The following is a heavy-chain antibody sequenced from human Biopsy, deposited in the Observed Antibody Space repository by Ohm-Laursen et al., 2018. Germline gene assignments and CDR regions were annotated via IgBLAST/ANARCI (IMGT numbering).Heavy chain of an antibody. V-gene: IGHV1-46*01. CDR1: GYSFTKYY. J-gene: IGHJ6*02. D-gene: IGHD3-9*01. CDR3: ARDETGSSVFGPYYYGMDV. Sequence: ASVKVSCKASGYSFTKYYINWVRQAPGQGLEWMGIINPTGGTTSYAEEFQGRVTLTRDTSTGTVYLELNSLIYEDTALYYCARDETGSSVFGPYYYGMDVWGQGTTVTVSS. CDR2: INPTGGTT.